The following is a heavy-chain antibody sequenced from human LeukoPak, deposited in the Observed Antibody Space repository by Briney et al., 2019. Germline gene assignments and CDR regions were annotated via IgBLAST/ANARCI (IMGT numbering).Heavy chain of an antibody. CDR3: ARDPRYDGPFDI. V-gene: IGHV3-33*08. CDR2: IWYDGSNK. Sequence: GGSLRLSCAASGFTVSSNYMSWVRQAPGKGLEWVAVIWYDGSNKYYADSVKGRFTISRDNSKNTLYLQMNSLRAEDTAVYYCARDPRYDGPFDIWGQGTMVTVSS. CDR1: GFTVSSNY. J-gene: IGHJ3*02. D-gene: IGHD3-16*01.